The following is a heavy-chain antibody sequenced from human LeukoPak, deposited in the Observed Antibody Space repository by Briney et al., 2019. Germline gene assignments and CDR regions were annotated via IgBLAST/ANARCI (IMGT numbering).Heavy chain of an antibody. J-gene: IGHJ3*02. CDR1: GGSISSGGYS. V-gene: IGHV4-30-2*01. Sequence: PSETLSPTCAVSGGSISSGGYSWSWIRQPPGKGLEWIGYIYHSGSTYYNPSLKSRVTISVDTSKNQFSLKLSSVTAADTAVYYCARRSTISWNLGAFDIWGQGTMVTVSS. CDR3: ARRSTISWNLGAFDI. D-gene: IGHD5-24*01. CDR2: IYHSGST.